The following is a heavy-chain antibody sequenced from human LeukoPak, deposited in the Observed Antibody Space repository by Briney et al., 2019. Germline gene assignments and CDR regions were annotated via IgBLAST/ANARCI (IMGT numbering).Heavy chain of an antibody. J-gene: IGHJ6*03. Sequence: SETLSLTCTVSGGPISSFYWSWIRQPAGKGLEWIGRIYNHAKINYNPSLKSRLTLSIDASKNQFSMKLTPVTAADTAVYYCAREVSSHYFHYYMEVWGKGATVTVSS. V-gene: IGHV4-4*07. D-gene: IGHD6-6*01. CDR2: IYNHAKI. CDR1: GGPISSFY. CDR3: AREVSSHYFHYYMEV.